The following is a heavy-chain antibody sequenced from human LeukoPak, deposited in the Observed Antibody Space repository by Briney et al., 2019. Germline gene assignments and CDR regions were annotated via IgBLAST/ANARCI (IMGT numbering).Heavy chain of an antibody. CDR1: GGSISSGDYY. CDR3: ARGRYSYGSSPWFDP. J-gene: IGHJ5*02. V-gene: IGHV4-30-4*08. CDR2: IYYSGST. Sequence: SETLSLTCTVSGGSISSGDYYGSWIRQPTGKGLVWVGYIYYSGSTCYKASLQSRVTISVDTSKNQFSLELSSVSAADTAVYYCARGRYSYGSSPWFDPWGQGTLVTVSS. D-gene: IGHD5-18*01.